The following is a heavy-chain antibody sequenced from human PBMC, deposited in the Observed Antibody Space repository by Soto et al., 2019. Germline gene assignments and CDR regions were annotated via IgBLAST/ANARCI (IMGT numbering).Heavy chain of an antibody. CDR1: GYTVTGDY. J-gene: IGHJ6*02. CDR3: ARDEGIAARLSYYSYGMDV. CDR2: INPNSGGT. D-gene: IGHD6-6*01. V-gene: IGHV1-2*02. Sequence: ASVKLSWKASGYTVTGDYIRCGRRAPRQVLEWMGWINPNSGGTNYAQKFQGRVTMTRDTSISTAYMELSRLRSDDTAVYYCARDEGIAARLSYYSYGMDVWGQGTTVTVSS.